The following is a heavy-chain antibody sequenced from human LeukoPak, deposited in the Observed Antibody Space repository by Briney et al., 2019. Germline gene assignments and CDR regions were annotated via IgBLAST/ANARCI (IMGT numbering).Heavy chain of an antibody. Sequence: ASVKVSCKASGYTFTSFGISWVRQAPGQGLEWMGWISAYNGNTNYAQKVQGRVTLTTDISVSTAYMEVTGLRPDDTAVYYCTRDLGHGAGIFWDYWGQGTLVTVSP. CDR1: GYTFTSFG. J-gene: IGHJ4*02. CDR3: TRDLGHGAGIFWDY. CDR2: ISAYNGNT. V-gene: IGHV1-18*04. D-gene: IGHD3-10*01.